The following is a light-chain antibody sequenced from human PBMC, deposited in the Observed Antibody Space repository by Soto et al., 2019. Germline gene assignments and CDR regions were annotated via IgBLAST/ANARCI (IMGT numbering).Light chain of an antibody. V-gene: IGLV1-40*01. J-gene: IGLJ2*01. CDR2: DNN. CDR1: SSNIGAGYD. CDR3: QSYDSTLSGSV. Sequence: QSVLTQPPSVSGAPGQRVTISCTGSSSNIGAGYDVHWYQQVPGTAPKLLLFDNNYRPSGVPDRFSASKSYTTASLAIAGLQAEDEADYYCQSYDSTLSGSVFGGGTKLTVL.